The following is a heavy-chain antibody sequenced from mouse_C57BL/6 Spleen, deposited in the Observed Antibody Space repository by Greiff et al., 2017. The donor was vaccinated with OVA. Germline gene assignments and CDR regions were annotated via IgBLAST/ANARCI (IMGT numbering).Heavy chain of an antibody. D-gene: IGHD1-1*01. V-gene: IGHV1-77*01. CDR2: IGPGRGST. CDR3: ARGYYGSVEAMDY. Sequence: QVQLQQSGAELVKPGASVKISCKASGYTFTDYYINWVKPRPGQGLEWIGKIGPGRGSTYYNEKFKGKATLTADKSSSTAYMQLSSLTSEDAAVDFCARGYYGSVEAMDYWGQGTSVTFSS. CDR1: GYTFTDYY. J-gene: IGHJ4*01.